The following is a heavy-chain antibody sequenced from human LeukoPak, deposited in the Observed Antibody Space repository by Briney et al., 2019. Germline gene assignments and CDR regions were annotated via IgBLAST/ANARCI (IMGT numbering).Heavy chain of an antibody. D-gene: IGHD3-22*01. CDR2: IYVDGST. V-gene: IGHV3-66*04. CDR1: GISVSSNY. CDR3: ARHHYYDSSGLPYYYYYYMDV. J-gene: IGHJ6*03. Sequence: PGGSLRLSCAASGISVSSNYMSWVRQAPGKGLQWVSVIYVDGSTYYADSVKGRFTISRDNSKNTLYLQMNSLRVEDTAVYYCARHHYYDSSGLPYYYYYYMDVWGKGTTVTIAS.